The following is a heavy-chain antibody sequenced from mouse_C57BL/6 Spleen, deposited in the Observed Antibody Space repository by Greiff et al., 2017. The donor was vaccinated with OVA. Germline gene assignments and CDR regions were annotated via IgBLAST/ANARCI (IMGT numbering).Heavy chain of an antibody. CDR2: IAPSDSYT. D-gene: IGHD1-1*01. J-gene: IGHJ4*01. Sequence: VQLQQPGAELVMPGASVKLSCKASGYTFTSYWMHWVKQRPGQGLEWIGEIAPSDSYTNYNQKFKGKSTLTVDKSSSTAYMQLSSLTSEDSAVYYCARSYGSSYDAMDYWGQGTSVTVSS. CDR1: GYTFTSYW. V-gene: IGHV1-69*01. CDR3: ARSYGSSYDAMDY.